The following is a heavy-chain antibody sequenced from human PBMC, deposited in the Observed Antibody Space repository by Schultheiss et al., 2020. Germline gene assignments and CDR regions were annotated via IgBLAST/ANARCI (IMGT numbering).Heavy chain of an antibody. J-gene: IGHJ4*02. CDR2: IYPGDSDT. Sequence: GESLKISCQGSGYDFSSYWIGWVRQMPGKGLERMGIIYPGDSDTRYSPSFQGQVTISADKSIGTTYLQWSGLKASDTAMYYCARLGTTGSHFPGYFDSWGQGTLITVSS. CDR3: ARLGTTGSHFPGYFDS. CDR1: GYDFSSYW. D-gene: IGHD1-1*01. V-gene: IGHV5-51*01.